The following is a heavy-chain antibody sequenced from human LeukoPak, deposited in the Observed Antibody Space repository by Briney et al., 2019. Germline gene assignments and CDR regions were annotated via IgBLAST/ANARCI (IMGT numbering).Heavy chain of an antibody. J-gene: IGHJ4*02. Sequence: GGSVKLSCTASGCTFSSYAMSWVRQAPGKGLEWIAAIIGSCGRAYYADTVQGRVTISTDKSKNTVYLQLNSLRAEDTAVYYCYKDRGDGYNRGIYFDSWGQGTLVTVSS. CDR2: IIGSCGRA. V-gene: IGHV3-23*01. CDR1: GCTFSSYA. D-gene: IGHD5-24*01. CDR3: YKDRGDGYNRGIYFDS.